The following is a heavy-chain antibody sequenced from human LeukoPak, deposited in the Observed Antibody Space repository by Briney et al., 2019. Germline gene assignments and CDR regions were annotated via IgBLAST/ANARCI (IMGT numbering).Heavy chain of an antibody. Sequence: PGRSLRLSCAASGFIFSNYGMHWVRQAPGKGLERVAVISYDGSNKYYADSVKGRFTISRDNSRNMLYLQMNSLRAEDTAVYYSTRDWNDLDYWGQGTLVTVSS. D-gene: IGHD1-1*01. CDR1: GFIFSNYG. V-gene: IGHV3-30*03. J-gene: IGHJ4*02. CDR2: ISYDGSNK. CDR3: TRDWNDLDY.